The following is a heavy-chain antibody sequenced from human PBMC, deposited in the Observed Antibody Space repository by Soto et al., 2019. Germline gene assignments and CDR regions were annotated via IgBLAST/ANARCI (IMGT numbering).Heavy chain of an antibody. Sequence: PSETLSLTCTVSGGSISSGGYYWNLIRQHPGKGLECIGYISYSGNTYYNPSLSGRVTISVDTSKSQFSLKLSSVTAADTAVYYCATNGGYYDTSGPKSFQYWGQGTLVTVSS. V-gene: IGHV4-31*03. J-gene: IGHJ1*01. CDR2: ISYSGNT. CDR1: GGSISSGGYY. D-gene: IGHD3-22*01. CDR3: ATNGGYYDTSGPKSFQY.